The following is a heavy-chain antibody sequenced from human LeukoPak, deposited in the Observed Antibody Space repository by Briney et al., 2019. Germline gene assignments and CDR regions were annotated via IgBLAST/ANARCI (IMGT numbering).Heavy chain of an antibody. CDR1: GGSISSYY. D-gene: IGHD2-21*01. Sequence: SETLSLTCTVSGGSISSYYWSWIRQPPGKGLEWIVYIYYSGSTNYNPSLKSRVTISVDTSKNQFSLKLSSVTAADTAVYYCARANIVVVIATSFDYWGQGTLVTVSS. CDR3: ARANIVVVIATSFDY. CDR2: IYYSGST. V-gene: IGHV4-59*12. J-gene: IGHJ4*02.